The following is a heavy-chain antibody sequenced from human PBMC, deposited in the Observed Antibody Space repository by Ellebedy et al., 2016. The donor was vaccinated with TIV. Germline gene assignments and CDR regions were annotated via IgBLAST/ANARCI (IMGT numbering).Heavy chain of an antibody. CDR1: GYTFAAYY. J-gene: IGHJ4*02. CDR2: INPNSGGT. Sequence: ASVKVSCKASGYTFAAYYIHWVRQAPGQGLEWMGWINPNSGGTNYAQKFQGWVTMTRDTSITTAYMELSRLKSDDTAVYYCARDLFPGYSSSWFYFDYWGQGTLVIVSS. CDR3: ARDLFPGYSSSWFYFDY. V-gene: IGHV1-2*04. D-gene: IGHD6-13*01.